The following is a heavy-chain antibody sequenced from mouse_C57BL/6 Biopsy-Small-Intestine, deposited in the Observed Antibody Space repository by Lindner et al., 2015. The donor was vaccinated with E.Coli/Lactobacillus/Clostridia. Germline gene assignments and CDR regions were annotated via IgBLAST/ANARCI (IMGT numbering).Heavy chain of an antibody. J-gene: IGHJ4*01. CDR1: GFNIKDDY. D-gene: IGHD2-5*01. Sequence: VQLQESGAELVRPGASVKLSCTASGFNIKDDYMHWVKQRPEQGLEWIGRIDPANGNTKYAPKFQDKATITADTSSNTAYLQLSSLTSEDTAVYYCASSYYSNYDAMDYWGQGTSVTVSS. V-gene: IGHV14-3*01. CDR3: ASSYYSNYDAMDY. CDR2: IDPANGNT.